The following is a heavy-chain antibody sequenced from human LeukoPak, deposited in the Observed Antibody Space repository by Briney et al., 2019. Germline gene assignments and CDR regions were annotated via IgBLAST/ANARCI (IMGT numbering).Heavy chain of an antibody. CDR3: AKDRSFEGYCSSTCCYLGFDY. V-gene: IGHV3-30*18. Sequence: GRSLRLSCAAPGFTFSSYGMHWVRQAPGKGLEWVAVISYDGSNKYYADSVKGRFTISRDSSKNTLYLQMNSLRAEDTAVYYCAKDRSFEGYCSSTCCYLGFDYWGQGTLVTVSS. CDR1: GFTFSSYG. J-gene: IGHJ4*02. CDR2: ISYDGSNK. D-gene: IGHD2-2*01.